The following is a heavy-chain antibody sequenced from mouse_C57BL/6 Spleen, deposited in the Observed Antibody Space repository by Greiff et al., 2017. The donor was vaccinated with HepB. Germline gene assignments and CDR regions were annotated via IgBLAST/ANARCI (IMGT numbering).Heavy chain of an antibody. CDR2: IYPGDGDT. CDR3: AREGDYYFDY. D-gene: IGHD3-3*01. Sequence: VHLVESGAELVRPGASVKLSCTASGFNIKDYYMHWVKQRPGKGLEWIGRIYPGDGDTNYNGKFKGKATLTADKSSSTAYMQLSSLTSEDSAVYFCAREGDYYFDYWGQGTTLTVSS. CDR1: GFNIKDYY. J-gene: IGHJ2*01. V-gene: IGHV1-82*01.